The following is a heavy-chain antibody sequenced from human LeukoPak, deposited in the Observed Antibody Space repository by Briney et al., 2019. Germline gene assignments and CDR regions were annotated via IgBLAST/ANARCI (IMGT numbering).Heavy chain of an antibody. CDR2: LTSGGVSA. CDR3: ASSLNTVMVSPYYLEY. CDR1: GFTLSDYS. V-gene: IGHV3-11*04. J-gene: IGHJ4*02. Sequence: GGSLRLSCAASGFTLSDYSMTWVRQAPGQGLEWISFLTSGGVSAFYAASVRGRFTFSRDDARNSLSLYMNTLRADDTAVYYCASSLNTVMVSPYYLEYWGPGTLVTVSS. D-gene: IGHD5-18*01.